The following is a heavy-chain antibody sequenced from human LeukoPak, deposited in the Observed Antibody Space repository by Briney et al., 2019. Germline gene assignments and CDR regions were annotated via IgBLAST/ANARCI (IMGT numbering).Heavy chain of an antibody. CDR1: GFTFSSYA. D-gene: IGHD5-18*01. J-gene: IGHJ4*02. Sequence: GGSLRLSCAASGFTFSSYAMHWVRQAPGKGLEWVAVISYDGSNKYYADSVKGRFTISRDNSKNTLYLQMNSLRAEDTAVYYCAKGSADTAMVLDYWGQGTLVTVSS. CDR2: ISYDGSNK. CDR3: AKGSADTAMVLDY. V-gene: IGHV3-30-3*01.